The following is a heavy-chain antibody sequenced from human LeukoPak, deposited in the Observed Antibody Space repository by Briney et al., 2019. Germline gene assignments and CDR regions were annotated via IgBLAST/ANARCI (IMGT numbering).Heavy chain of an antibody. Sequence: ASVKVSCKASGYTFTSYYMHWVRQAPGQGLEWMGIINPSGGSTSYAQKFQGRVTMTRDMSTSTVYMELSSLRSEDTAVYCCAREGGATRYYYYYMDVWGKGTTVTVSS. D-gene: IGHD1-26*01. CDR1: GYTFTSYY. J-gene: IGHJ6*03. CDR2: INPSGGST. CDR3: AREGGATRYYYYYMDV. V-gene: IGHV1-46*01.